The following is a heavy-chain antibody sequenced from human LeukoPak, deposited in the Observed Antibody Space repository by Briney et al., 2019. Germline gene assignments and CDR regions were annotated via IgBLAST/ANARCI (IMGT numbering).Heavy chain of an antibody. Sequence: GGSLRLSCAASGFTFSSYAMHWVRQAPGKGLEYVSAISSNGGSTYYANSVKGRFTIYRHNSKNTLYLQIGSLRAEDMAVYYCARDPKVSRDGYISKNYYYMDVWGKGTTVTVSS. V-gene: IGHV3-64*01. CDR1: GFTFSSYA. CDR3: ARDPKVSRDGYISKNYYYMDV. CDR2: ISSNGGST. D-gene: IGHD5-24*01. J-gene: IGHJ6*03.